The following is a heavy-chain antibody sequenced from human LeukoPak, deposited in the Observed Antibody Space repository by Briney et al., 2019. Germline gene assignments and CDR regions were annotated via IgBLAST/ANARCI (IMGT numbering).Heavy chain of an antibody. Sequence: PGGSLRLSCAASGFTFSSYWMSWVRQAPGKGLEWVANIKQDGSDKYYVDSVKGRFTISRDNAKNSLYLQMNSLRAEDTAVCYCARDGGAFCSGGSCYFDYWGQGTLVTVSS. V-gene: IGHV3-7*05. CDR1: GFTFSSYW. CDR3: ARDGGAFCSGGSCYFDY. D-gene: IGHD2-15*01. CDR2: IKQDGSDK. J-gene: IGHJ4*02.